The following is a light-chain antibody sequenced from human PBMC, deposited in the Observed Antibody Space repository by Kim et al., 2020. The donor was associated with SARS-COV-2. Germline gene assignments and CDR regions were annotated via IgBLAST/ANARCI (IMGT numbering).Light chain of an antibody. CDR1: QGISKD. V-gene: IGKV1-27*01. CDR3: QKYNRAPWT. Sequence: SASVGDRVTITCRASQGISKDLAWYQQKPGNAPKLLIFAASALQSGVPTRFSGSGSGTDFTLTISSLQPEDVATYYCQKYNRAPWTFGQGTKVEI. J-gene: IGKJ1*01. CDR2: AAS.